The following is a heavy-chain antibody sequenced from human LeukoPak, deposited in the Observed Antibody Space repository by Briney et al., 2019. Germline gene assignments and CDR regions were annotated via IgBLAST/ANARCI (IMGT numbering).Heavy chain of an antibody. CDR3: ARAPYSSSWYVGESYYMDV. J-gene: IGHJ6*03. CDR2: INHSGST. V-gene: IGHV4-34*01. D-gene: IGHD6-13*01. CDR1: GGSFSGYY. Sequence: SETLSLTCAVYGGSFSGYYWSWIRQPPGKGLEWIGEINHSGSTNYNPSLKSRVTISVDTSKNQFSLKLSSVTAADTAVYYCARAPYSSSWYVGESYYMDVWGKGTSVTISS.